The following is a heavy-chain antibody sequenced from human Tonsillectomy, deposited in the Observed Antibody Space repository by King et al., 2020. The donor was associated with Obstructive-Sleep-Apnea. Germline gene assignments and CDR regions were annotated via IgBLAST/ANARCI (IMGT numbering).Heavy chain of an antibody. Sequence: HVQLQESGPGLVKPSETLSLTCTVSGGSISSYYWSWIRQPPGKGLEWIGYIYYSGSTNYNPSPKSRVTISVDTSKNQFSLKLSSVTAADTAVYYCARRHGSGSGPFDYWGQGTLVTVSS. CDR2: IYYSGST. CDR1: GGSISSYY. CDR3: ARRHGSGSGPFDY. V-gene: IGHV4-59*08. J-gene: IGHJ4*02. D-gene: IGHD3-10*01.